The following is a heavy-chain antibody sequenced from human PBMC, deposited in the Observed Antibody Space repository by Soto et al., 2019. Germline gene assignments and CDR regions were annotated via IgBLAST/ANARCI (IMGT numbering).Heavy chain of an antibody. J-gene: IGHJ4*02. Sequence: GGSLRLSFAASGFNFDTYPMSRFTMSWVRHAPGKVLEWFSTISGIGGYTYYADSIKGLFTISRDNSKNTLYLQMNSLRAVDTAVYYCAKRYCTTTSFVREIDXWGQGTLVTVSX. CDR1: GFNFDTYPMSRFT. V-gene: IGHV3-23*01. CDR2: ISGIGGYT. D-gene: IGHD2-2*01. CDR3: AKRYCTTTSFVREIDX.